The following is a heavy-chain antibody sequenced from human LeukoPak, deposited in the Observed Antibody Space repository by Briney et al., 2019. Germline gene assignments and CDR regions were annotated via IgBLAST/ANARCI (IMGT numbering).Heavy chain of an antibody. J-gene: IGHJ4*02. D-gene: IGHD3-22*01. CDR2: ISSSGSTI. CDR1: GFTFSDYY. Sequence: TGGSLRLSCAASGFTFSDYYMNWIRQAPGKGLEWVSYISSSGSTIYYADSVKGRFTISRDNAKNSLYLQMNSLRAEDTAVYYCARYYDSSGYYPHFDYWGQGALVTVSS. CDR3: ARYYDSSGYYPHFDY. V-gene: IGHV3-11*01.